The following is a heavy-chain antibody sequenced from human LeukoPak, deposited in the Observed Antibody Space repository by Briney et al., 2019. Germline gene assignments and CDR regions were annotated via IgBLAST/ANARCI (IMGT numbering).Heavy chain of an antibody. V-gene: IGHV3-7*03. CDR3: AREIAGSSSYYGMDV. CDR2: INHNGNVN. D-gene: IGHD6-6*01. Sequence: GSLRLSCAASGFTFSSYWMNWARQAPGKGLEWVASINHNGNVNYYVDSVKGRFTISRDNAKNSLYLQMSNLRAEDTAVYYCAREIAGSSSYYGMDVWGQGTTVTVSS. J-gene: IGHJ6*02. CDR1: GFTFSSYW.